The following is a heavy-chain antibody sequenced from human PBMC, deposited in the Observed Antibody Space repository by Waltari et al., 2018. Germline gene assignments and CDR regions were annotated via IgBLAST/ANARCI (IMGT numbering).Heavy chain of an antibody. J-gene: IGHJ4*02. V-gene: IGHV3-23*01. CDR3: AKNEAIASAIPEYFDS. Sequence: EVRLLESGGALVPPGGSLRLAWSASGFSFSRHALNWVRQSPGKGLEWLSSISGSGTRPHYADSVKGRFTISRDNSNNSLYLHMSSLSAEDTAIYYCAKNEAIASAIPEYFDSWGQGTLVTVSA. CDR2: ISGSGTRP. CDR1: GFSFSRHA. D-gene: IGHD2-15*01.